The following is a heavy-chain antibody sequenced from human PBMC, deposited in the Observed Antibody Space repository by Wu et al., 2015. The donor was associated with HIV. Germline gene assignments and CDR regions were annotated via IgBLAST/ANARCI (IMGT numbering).Heavy chain of an antibody. CDR2: VSPYNGDT. CDR1: GYTFSSYG. Sequence: QVQLVQSGSEVKKPGASVKVSCKTSGYTFSSYGISWMRQAPGQGLEWMGWVSPYNGDTLYTQKFQGRVTMTTDTSTTTVYMDLRSLKSDDTAVYYCARDALYCSSPLCSYYYYYMDVWGGGTTVTVSS. V-gene: IGHV1-18*01. CDR3: ARDALYCSSPLCSYYYYYMDV. D-gene: IGHD2-2*01. J-gene: IGHJ6*03.